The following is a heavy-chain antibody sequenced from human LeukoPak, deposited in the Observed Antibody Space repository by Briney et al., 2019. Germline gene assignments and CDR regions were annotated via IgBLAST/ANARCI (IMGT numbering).Heavy chain of an antibody. J-gene: IGHJ4*02. D-gene: IGHD3-22*01. CDR1: GFTVGSNH. CDR3: GAFYDSGGYYDY. Sequence: GGSLRLSCAASGFTVGSNHMSWVRQAPGKGLEWVSVIYSGGSTSYTDSVKGRFTISRDNSKNTPYLQMNSLRAEDTAVYYCGAFYDSGGYYDYWGQGTLVTVSS. V-gene: IGHV3-53*01. CDR2: IYSGGST.